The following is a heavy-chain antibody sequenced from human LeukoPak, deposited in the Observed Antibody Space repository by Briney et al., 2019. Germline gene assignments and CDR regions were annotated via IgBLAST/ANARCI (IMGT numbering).Heavy chain of an antibody. Sequence: ASVKVSCKASGYTFTSYDINWVRQATGQGLEWMGWMNPNSGNTGYAQKFQGRVTITRNTSISTAYMELSSLRSEDTAVYYCARADSSGWYSLVYYYYMDVWGKGTTVTVSS. CDR2: MNPNSGNT. J-gene: IGHJ6*03. V-gene: IGHV1-8*03. CDR1: GYTFTSYD. CDR3: ARADSSGWYSLVYYYYMDV. D-gene: IGHD6-19*01.